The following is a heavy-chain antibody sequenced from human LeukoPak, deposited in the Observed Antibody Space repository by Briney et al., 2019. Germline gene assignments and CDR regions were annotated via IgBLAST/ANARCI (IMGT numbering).Heavy chain of an antibody. V-gene: IGHV4-39*01. D-gene: IGHD4-17*01. J-gene: IGHJ4*02. CDR2: IYYTGST. CDR1: GGSISSSTYF. CDR3: ARGPQGVTRPEY. Sequence: SETLSLTCTVSGGSISSSTYFWGWIRQPPGEGLEWIGTIYYTGSTYYNPSLKSRVTISVDTSKNQFSLKVRSVTAADTAVYYCARGPQGVTRPEYWGQGTLVTVSS.